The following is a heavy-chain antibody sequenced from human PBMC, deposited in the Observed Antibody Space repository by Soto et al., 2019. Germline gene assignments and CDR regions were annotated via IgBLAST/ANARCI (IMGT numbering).Heavy chain of an antibody. CDR1: GHSISSGFYY. V-gene: IGHV4-38-2*01. CDR3: ARYGYSCSARFFDY. J-gene: IGHJ4*02. Sequence: SETLSLTCAVSGHSISSGFYYWGWVRQPPGKGLEWIGSIYHTESTYYNPSLKSRVTMSVDTSKNQLSLKLSSMTAADTAVYFCARYGYSCSARFFDYRGQGTRVTVSS. D-gene: IGHD6-6*01. CDR2: IYHTEST.